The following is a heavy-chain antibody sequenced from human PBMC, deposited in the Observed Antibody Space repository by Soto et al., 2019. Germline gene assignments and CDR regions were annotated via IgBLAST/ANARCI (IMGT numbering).Heavy chain of an antibody. V-gene: IGHV4-31*03. CDR3: ARGGHFFFSWFDP. Sequence: QVQLQESGPGLVKPSQTLSLTCTVSGGSISSGGYYWRWIRQHPGKGLEWIGYIYYSGSTYYNPSLRSRVTISVDTSKNQFSMKLSSVTAADTAVYYCARGGHFFFSWFDPWGQGTLVTVSS. J-gene: IGHJ5*02. CDR2: IYYSGST. CDR1: GGSISSGGYY. D-gene: IGHD3-16*01.